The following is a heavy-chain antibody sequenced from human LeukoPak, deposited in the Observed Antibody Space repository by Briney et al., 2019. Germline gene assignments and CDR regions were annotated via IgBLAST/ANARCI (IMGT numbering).Heavy chain of an antibody. J-gene: IGHJ4*02. V-gene: IGHV4-34*01. Sequence: SETLSLTCAVYGGSFSGYYWSWIRQPPGKGLEWIGEINHSGSTNYNPSLKSRVTISVDMSKNQFSLKLSSVTAADTAVYYCARVRSYSLYFDYWGQGTLVTVSS. CDR3: ARVRSYSLYFDY. CDR2: INHSGST. D-gene: IGHD3-16*01. CDR1: GGSFSGYY.